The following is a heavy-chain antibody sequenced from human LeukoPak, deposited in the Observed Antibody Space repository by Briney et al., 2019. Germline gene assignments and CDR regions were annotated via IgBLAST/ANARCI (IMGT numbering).Heavy chain of an antibody. CDR2: ISAYNGNT. CDR3: ARIKGYCSSTSCSTWFDP. Sequence: ASVKVSCKASGYTFTSYGISWVRQAPGQGLEWMGWISAYNGNTNYAQKLQGGVTMTTDTSTNTAYMELRSLRSDDTAVYYCARIKGYCSSTSCSTWFDPGGQGTLVTVSS. J-gene: IGHJ5*02. V-gene: IGHV1-18*01. D-gene: IGHD2-2*02. CDR1: GYTFTSYG.